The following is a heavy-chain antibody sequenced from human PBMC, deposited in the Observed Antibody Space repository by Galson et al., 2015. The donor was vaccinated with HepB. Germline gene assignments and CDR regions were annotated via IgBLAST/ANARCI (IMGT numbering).Heavy chain of an antibody. CDR1: GFTFSSYG. J-gene: IGHJ4*02. V-gene: IGHV3-33*01. D-gene: IGHD3-10*01. CDR2: IWYDGSNK. CDR3: ARDSLWPASADYYFDY. Sequence: SLRLSCAASGFTFSSYGMHWVRQAPGKGLEWVAVIWYDGSNKYYADSVKGRFTISRDNSKNTLYLQMNSLRAEDTAVYYCARDSLWPASADYYFDYWGQGTLVTVSS.